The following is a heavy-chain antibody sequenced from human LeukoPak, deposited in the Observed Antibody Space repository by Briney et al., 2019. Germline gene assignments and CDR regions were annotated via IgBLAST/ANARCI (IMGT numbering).Heavy chain of an antibody. D-gene: IGHD1-26*01. CDR3: ARAWELLRGSDAFDI. CDR1: GYTFTSYG. Sequence: GASVKVSCKASGYTFTSYGISWVRQAPGQGLEWMGWISAYNGNTNYAQKLQGRVTMTTDTSTSTAYMELRNLRSDDTAVYYCARAWELLRGSDAFDIWGQGTMVTVSS. J-gene: IGHJ3*02. CDR2: ISAYNGNT. V-gene: IGHV1-18*01.